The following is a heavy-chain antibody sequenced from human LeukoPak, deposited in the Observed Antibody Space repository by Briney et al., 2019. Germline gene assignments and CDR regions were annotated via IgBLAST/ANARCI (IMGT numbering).Heavy chain of an antibody. CDR2: IYPGDSDT. CDR1: GYSFTSYW. D-gene: IGHD5-18*01. Sequence: GESLKISCKGSGYSFTSYWIGWVRQMPGKGLERMGIIYPGDSDTRYSPSFQGQVTISADKSITTAYLQWSSLKASDTAMYYCARTRWGYSYVYYYYMDVWGKGTTVTVSS. CDR3: ARTRWGYSYVYYYYMDV. V-gene: IGHV5-51*01. J-gene: IGHJ6*03.